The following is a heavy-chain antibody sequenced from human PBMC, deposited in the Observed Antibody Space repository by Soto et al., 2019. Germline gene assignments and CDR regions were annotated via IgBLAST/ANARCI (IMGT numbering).Heavy chain of an antibody. CDR3: ARDLSGYDLGIDY. V-gene: IGHV3-7*03. D-gene: IGHD5-12*01. Sequence: GGSLRLSCAVSGITLSDFYMTWVRQAPGKGLEWVANIKQDGSEKYYVDSVKGRFTISRDNAKNSLYLQMNSLRAEDTAVYYCARDLSGYDLGIDYWGQGTLVTVSS. J-gene: IGHJ4*02. CDR2: IKQDGSEK. CDR1: GITLSDFY.